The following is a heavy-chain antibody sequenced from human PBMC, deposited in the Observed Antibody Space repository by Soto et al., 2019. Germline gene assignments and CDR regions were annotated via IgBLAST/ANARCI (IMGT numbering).Heavy chain of an antibody. J-gene: IGHJ6*02. Sequence: EVQLLESGGGLVQPGGSLRLSCAASGFTFSSYAMSWVRQAPGKGLEWVSAISGSGGSTYYADSVKGRITISRDNSKNTLYLQMNSLRAEDTAVYYCAKVRISSSWYYYYGMDVWGQGTTVTVSS. V-gene: IGHV3-23*01. CDR2: ISGSGGST. CDR1: GFTFSSYA. CDR3: AKVRISSSWYYYYGMDV. D-gene: IGHD6-13*01.